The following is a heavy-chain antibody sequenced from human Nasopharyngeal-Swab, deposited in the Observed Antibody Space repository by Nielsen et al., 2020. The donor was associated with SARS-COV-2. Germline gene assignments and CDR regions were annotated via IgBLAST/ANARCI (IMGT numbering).Heavy chain of an antibody. CDR2: INPSGGST. J-gene: IGHJ3*02. D-gene: IGHD4-17*01. Sequence: ASAKVSCKAAGYTFTNYYMHWVRQAPGQGLQWMGIINPSGGSTSYAQKFQGRVTMTRDTSTSTVYMELSSLRSEDTAVYYCARAATVSYAFDIWGQGTMVTVSS. CDR1: GYTFTNYY. V-gene: IGHV1-46*01. CDR3: ARAATVSYAFDI.